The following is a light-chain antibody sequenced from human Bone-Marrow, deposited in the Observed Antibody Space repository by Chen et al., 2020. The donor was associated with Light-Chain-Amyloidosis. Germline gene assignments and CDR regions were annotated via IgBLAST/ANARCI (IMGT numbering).Light chain of an antibody. Sequence: EMVLTQSPGTLSLSPGERATLSCRASQSVSSSSLAWYQQKAGQTPRLLIFGASSRATGIPDRFSGSGSGTDFTLTIRRLEPEDFAVYYCQQYGTSPITFGQGIRLDIK. CDR3: QQYGTSPIT. CDR1: QSVSSSS. V-gene: IGKV3-20*01. CDR2: GAS. J-gene: IGKJ5*01.